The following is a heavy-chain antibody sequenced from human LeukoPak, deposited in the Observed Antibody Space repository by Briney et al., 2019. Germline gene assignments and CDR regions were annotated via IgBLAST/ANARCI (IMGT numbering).Heavy chain of an antibody. CDR3: TTDGPPSGWGGGSCDF. J-gene: IGHJ4*02. V-gene: IGHV3-15*01. CDR1: GFTFINAW. D-gene: IGHD6-19*01. CDR2: IRGKTDGGTT. Sequence: MSGGSLRLSCAASGFTFINAWMSWVRQAPGKGLEWVGHIRGKTDGGTTDYAAPVKGRFTISKDDSENTLYLQMNSLKTEDMGVYYCTTDGPPSGWGGGSCDFWGQGTLVTVSS.